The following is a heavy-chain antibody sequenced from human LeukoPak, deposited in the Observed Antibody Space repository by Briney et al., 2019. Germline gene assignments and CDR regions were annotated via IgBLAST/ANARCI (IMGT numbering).Heavy chain of an antibody. J-gene: IGHJ6*02. Sequence: PGGSLRLSCAASGFTFSSYWMSWVRQAPGKGLKWVANIEQDGSEKYYVDSVKSRFTISRDNAKNSLFLQMNSLRAEDTAVYYCARVIRIGYYYYGMDVWGQGTTVTVSS. V-gene: IGHV3-7*01. CDR1: GFTFSSYW. CDR2: IEQDGSEK. D-gene: IGHD3-16*01. CDR3: ARVIRIGYYYYGMDV.